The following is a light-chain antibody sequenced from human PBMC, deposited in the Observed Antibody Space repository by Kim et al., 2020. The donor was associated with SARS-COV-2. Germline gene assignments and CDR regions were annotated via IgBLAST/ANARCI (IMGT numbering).Light chain of an antibody. V-gene: IGKV1-27*01. CDR3: QQCKGAPWT. CDR2: AAA. J-gene: IGKJ1*01. Sequence: DSVGERVTITCRASQGISNYLAWYQQKPGKVPKLLIYAAAALRSGVPSRFSGSGSGTDFTRSITSLQPEDVAVYYCQQCKGAPWTFGHGTKVDIK. CDR1: QGISNY.